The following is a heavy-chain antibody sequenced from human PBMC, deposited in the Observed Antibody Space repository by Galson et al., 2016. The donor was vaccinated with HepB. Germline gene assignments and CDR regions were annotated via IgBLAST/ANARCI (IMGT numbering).Heavy chain of an antibody. J-gene: IGHJ6*03. V-gene: IGHV3-21*01. Sequence: SLRLSCAASGFIFSSYSMNWVRQAPGKGLEWVSSISSRSDYIYHADSVKGRFTTSRDNAKNSLYLQINSLRAEDTAVYYCARDREYYDSSGYLYYYYYMDVWGKGTTVTVSS. CDR3: ARDREYYDSSGYLYYYYYMDV. D-gene: IGHD3-22*01. CDR2: ISSRSDYI. CDR1: GFIFSSYS.